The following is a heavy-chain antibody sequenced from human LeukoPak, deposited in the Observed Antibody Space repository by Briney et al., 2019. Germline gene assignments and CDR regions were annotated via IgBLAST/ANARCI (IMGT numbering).Heavy chain of an antibody. CDR1: GFTVSINY. V-gene: IGHV3-53*01. D-gene: IGHD2-2*01. J-gene: IGHJ4*02. CDR2: IYSGGNT. CDR3: ARGETSSYDY. Sequence: GGSLRLSCAASGFTVSINYMSWVRQAPGKGLAWVSGIYSGGNTYYAESVKGRFTISRDNSKNTVYLQMNSLRAEDTAVYYCARGETSSYDYWGQGTLVTVSS.